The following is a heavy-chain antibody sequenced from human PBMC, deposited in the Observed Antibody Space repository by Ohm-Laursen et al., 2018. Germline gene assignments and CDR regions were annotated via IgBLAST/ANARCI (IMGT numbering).Heavy chain of an antibody. CDR1: GGAISSYY. D-gene: IGHD7-27*01. CDR3: ARALGGYPISYYYGMDV. Sequence: SDTLSLTCTISGGAISSYYWSWIRQPAGKGLEWIGRINISGTNYNPSLKSRVTMSVDTSKNQFSLKLSSVTAADTAVYYCARALGGYPISYYYGMDVWGQGTTVTVSS. J-gene: IGHJ6*02. CDR2: INISGT. V-gene: IGHV4-4*07.